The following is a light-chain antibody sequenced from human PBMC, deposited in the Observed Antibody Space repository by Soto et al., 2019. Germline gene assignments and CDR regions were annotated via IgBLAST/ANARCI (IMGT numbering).Light chain of an antibody. Sequence: QSVLTQPPSASGTPGQRVTISCSGSSSNIGDSYGYWFQRLPGTAPKLLIYRNNLRPSGVPDRFSGSKSGTSASLAISGLRSEDEADYYCATWDDSLRGWVFGGGTKVTVL. J-gene: IGLJ3*02. CDR3: ATWDDSLRGWV. V-gene: IGLV1-47*01. CDR1: SSNIGDSY. CDR2: RNN.